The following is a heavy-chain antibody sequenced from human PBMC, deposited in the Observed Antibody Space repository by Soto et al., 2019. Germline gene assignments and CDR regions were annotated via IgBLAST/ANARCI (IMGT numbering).Heavy chain of an antibody. D-gene: IGHD6-19*01. V-gene: IGHV3-9*01. CDR2: ISWNSGSI. CDR1: GFTFDDYA. CDR3: AKVARNSSGWYYFDY. Sequence: PGGSLRLSCAASGFTFDDYAMHWVRQAPGKGLEWVSGISWNSGSIGYADSVKGRFTISRDNAKNSLYLQMNSLRAEDTALYYCAKVARNSSGWYYFDYWGQGTLVTVSS. J-gene: IGHJ4*02.